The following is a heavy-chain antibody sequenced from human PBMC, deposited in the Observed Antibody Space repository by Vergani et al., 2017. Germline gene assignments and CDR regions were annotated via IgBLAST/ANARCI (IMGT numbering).Heavy chain of an antibody. CDR2: IIPIFGTA. J-gene: IGHJ2*01. Sequence: QVQLVQSGAEVKKPGSSVTVSCKASGGTFSSYAISWVRQAPGQGLEWMGGIIPIFGTANYAQKFQGRVTITADESTGTGYMELSSLRSEDTAVYYCAGGLCMGYSRFPPPNWYFDLWGRGTLVTVSS. CDR3: AGGLCMGYSRFPPPNWYFDL. D-gene: IGHD6-13*01. V-gene: IGHV1-69*01. CDR1: GGTFSSYA.